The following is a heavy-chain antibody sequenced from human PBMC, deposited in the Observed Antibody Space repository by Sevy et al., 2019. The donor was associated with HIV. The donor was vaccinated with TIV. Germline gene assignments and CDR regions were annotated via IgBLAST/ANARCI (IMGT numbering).Heavy chain of an antibody. CDR3: AGDRREMVKGADDSFHI. CDR1: GFTFSRSS. CDR2: ISSSSNYI. Sequence: GGSLRLSCIASGFTFSRSSMNWVRQAPGKGLEWVSSISSSSNYIYYADSMKGRFTISRDNAKNSLYLQMNSRRAEDTAVYYCAGDRREMVKGADDSFHIWGQGTMVTVSS. V-gene: IGHV3-21*01. J-gene: IGHJ3*02. D-gene: IGHD3-10*01.